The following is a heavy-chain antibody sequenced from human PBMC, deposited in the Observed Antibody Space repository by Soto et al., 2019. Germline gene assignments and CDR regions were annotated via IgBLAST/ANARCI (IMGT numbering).Heavy chain of an antibody. D-gene: IGHD2-2*01. Sequence: XASLSLTCAVYGESFTGYYWNWLRQTPGKGLEWIGEINRSEDTNYTPSLKSRVTISVDTSKKQFSLTLSSVTAADTAVYYCARGRRSPNSVTAAAMGGFDIWGQGTMVTVSS. CDR1: GESFTGYY. V-gene: IGHV4-34*01. CDR3: ARGRRSPNSVTAAAMGGFDI. J-gene: IGHJ3*02. CDR2: INRSEDT.